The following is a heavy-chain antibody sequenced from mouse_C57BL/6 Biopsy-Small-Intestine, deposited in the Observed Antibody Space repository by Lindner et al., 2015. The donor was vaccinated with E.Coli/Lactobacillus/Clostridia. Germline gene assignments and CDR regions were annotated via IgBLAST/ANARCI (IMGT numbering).Heavy chain of an antibody. D-gene: IGHD1-1*01. CDR1: GGTFSSYA. Sequence: SVKVSCKASGGTFSSYAISWVRQAPGQGLEWMGGIIPIFGTANYAQKFQGRVTITADESTSTAYIELRSLRSEDTTVYYCARAYRGYSSGWYYYYGMDVWGQGTTVTVSS. V-gene: IGHV1-81*01. CDR3: ARAYRGYSSGWYYYYGMDV. J-gene: IGHJ1*01. CDR2: IIPIFGTA.